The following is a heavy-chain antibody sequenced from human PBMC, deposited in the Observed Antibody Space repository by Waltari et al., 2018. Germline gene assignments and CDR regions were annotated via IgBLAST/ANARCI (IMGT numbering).Heavy chain of an antibody. CDR1: GDSISSYY. D-gene: IGHD5-12*01. Sequence: QVQLQESGPGLVKPSETLSLTCTVSGDSISSYYWSWIRQPAGKGLEYIGRIYTGRHPDYNPSPGSRVTMSIDTAKTEFSLKLSAVTAADTAVYYCAREVLPNATIWRSYFDYWGQGSLVTVSS. CDR2: IYTGRHP. CDR3: AREVLPNATIWRSYFDY. J-gene: IGHJ4*02. V-gene: IGHV4-4*07.